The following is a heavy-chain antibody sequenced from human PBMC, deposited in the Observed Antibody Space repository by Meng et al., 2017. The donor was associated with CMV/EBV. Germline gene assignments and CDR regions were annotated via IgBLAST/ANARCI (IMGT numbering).Heavy chain of an antibody. V-gene: IGHV3-30-3*01. CDR1: GFTFSSYA. CDR2: ISYDGSNK. Sequence: SCAASGFTFSSYAMHWVRQAPGKGLECVAVISYDGSNKYYADSVKGRFTISRDNSKNTLYLQMNSLRAEDTAVYYCARGISKRDWFDPWGQGTLVTVSS. J-gene: IGHJ5*02. CDR3: ARGISKRDWFDP. D-gene: IGHD6-13*01.